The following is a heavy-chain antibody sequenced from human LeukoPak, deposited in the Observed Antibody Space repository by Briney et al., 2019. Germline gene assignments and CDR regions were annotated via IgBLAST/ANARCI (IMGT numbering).Heavy chain of an antibody. CDR1: GFMFSNYW. Sequence: GGSLRLSCAASGFMFSNYWMHWVRQAPGKGLVWVSRISNDASSTTYADSVKGRFTISRDNTKNTLYLQMNSLRAEDTAVYYCAVGDNPGALDYWGQGTLVTVSS. CDR2: ISNDASST. CDR3: AVGDNPGALDY. D-gene: IGHD1-14*01. V-gene: IGHV3-74*01. J-gene: IGHJ4*02.